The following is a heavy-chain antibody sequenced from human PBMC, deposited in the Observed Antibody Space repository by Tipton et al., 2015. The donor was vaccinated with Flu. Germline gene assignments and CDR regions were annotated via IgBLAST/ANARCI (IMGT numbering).Heavy chain of an antibody. Sequence: SLRLSCEASGFTFSRYAMSWVRQAPGKGLEWVSGISGGGAITYFADSVKGRFTISRDNSKNTLVLQMNSLRAEDTAVYYCARRDYSNYVSEPKNWFDTWGQGTLVTVSS. CDR1: GFTFSRYA. CDR2: ISGGGAIT. D-gene: IGHD4-11*01. V-gene: IGHV3-23*01. J-gene: IGHJ5*02. CDR3: ARRDYSNYVSEPKNWFDT.